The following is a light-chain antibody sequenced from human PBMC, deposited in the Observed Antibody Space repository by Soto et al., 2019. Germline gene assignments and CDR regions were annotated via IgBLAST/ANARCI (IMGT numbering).Light chain of an antibody. CDR1: SSDVGGYNY. CDR3: SSYTSSSTPLYV. Sequence: QSLLTQPASLSGSPGQSITISFPGTSSDVGGYNYVSWYQQHPGKAPKLMIYDVSNRPSGVSNRFSGSKSGNTASLTISGLQAEDEADYYCSSYTSSSTPLYVFGTGTKVTVL. CDR2: DVS. J-gene: IGLJ1*01. V-gene: IGLV2-14*01.